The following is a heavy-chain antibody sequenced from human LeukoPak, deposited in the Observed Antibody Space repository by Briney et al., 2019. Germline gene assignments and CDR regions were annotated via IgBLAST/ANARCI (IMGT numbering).Heavy chain of an antibody. Sequence: SETLSLTCTVSGDSISSYYWSWIRQPAGKGLEWIGHIYSSGSTNYNPFLKSRVTMSVDTSKNQFSLKVISVTAADTAVYYCARVVYYYDSSGPQEDYYFDYWGQGTLVTVSS. CDR1: GDSISSYY. CDR2: IYSSGST. V-gene: IGHV4-4*07. CDR3: ARVVYYYDSSGPQEDYYFDY. D-gene: IGHD3-22*01. J-gene: IGHJ4*02.